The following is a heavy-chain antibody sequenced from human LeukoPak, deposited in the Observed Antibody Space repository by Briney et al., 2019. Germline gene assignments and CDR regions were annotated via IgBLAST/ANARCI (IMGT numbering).Heavy chain of an antibody. V-gene: IGHV4-34*01. CDR2: INHSGST. D-gene: IGHD2-15*01. CDR1: GGSFSGYY. J-gene: IGHJ4*02. Sequence: SETLSLTCAVYGGSFSGYYWSWIRQPPGKGLEWIGEINHSGSTNYNPSLKSRVTISVDTPKNQFSLKLSSVTAADTAVYYCARAGYCSGGSCYNVSYYFDYWGQGTLVTVSS. CDR3: ARAGYCSGGSCYNVSYYFDY.